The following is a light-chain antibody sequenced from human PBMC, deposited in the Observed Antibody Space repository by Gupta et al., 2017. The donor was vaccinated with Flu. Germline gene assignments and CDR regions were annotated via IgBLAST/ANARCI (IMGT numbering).Light chain of an antibody. Sequence: TLALSPGDRVTASCRASQTIDSTEVAWYQHKPGQPPSLLMVSASRRATGIADRFSGGGSGTDFTLTISGLEPEDFAIYYCLQCSDSPLTFGQGTKLELK. J-gene: IGKJ2*01. CDR1: QTIDSTE. V-gene: IGKV3-20*01. CDR3: LQCSDSPLT. CDR2: SAS.